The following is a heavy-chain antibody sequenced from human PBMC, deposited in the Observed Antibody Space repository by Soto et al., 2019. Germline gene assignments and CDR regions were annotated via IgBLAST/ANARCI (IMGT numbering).Heavy chain of an antibody. Sequence: QVQLVQSGAEVKKPGSSVKVSCKASGDTFSSSTISWVRQAPGQGLEWVGRIIPVLAISKYAQKFQDRVTITADKSTSTVYLELHSLTSGDTAVYYCARGHAVGPTLGGYDYFDPWGQGTLVTVSA. CDR3: ARGHAVGPTLGGYDYFDP. V-gene: IGHV1-69*02. CDR2: IIPVLAIS. J-gene: IGHJ5*02. CDR1: GDTFSSST. D-gene: IGHD1-26*01.